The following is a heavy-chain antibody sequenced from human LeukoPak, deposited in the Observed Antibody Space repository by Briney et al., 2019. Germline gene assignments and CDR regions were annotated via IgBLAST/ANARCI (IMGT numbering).Heavy chain of an antibody. CDR1: GGSISSGSYY. CDR2: IYTSGST. V-gene: IGHV4-61*02. D-gene: IGHD2-15*01. Sequence: PSETLSLTCTVSGGSISSGSYYWRWIRQPAGKGLEWIGRIYTSGSTNYNPSLKSRVTISVDTSKNQFSLKLSSVTAADTAVYYCARLGYCSGGSCYSAFDIWGQGTMVTVSS. J-gene: IGHJ3*02. CDR3: ARLGYCSGGSCYSAFDI.